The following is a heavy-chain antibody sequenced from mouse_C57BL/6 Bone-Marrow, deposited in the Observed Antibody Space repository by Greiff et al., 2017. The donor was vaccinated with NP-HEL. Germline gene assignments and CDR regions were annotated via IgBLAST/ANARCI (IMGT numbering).Heavy chain of an antibody. V-gene: IGHV2-9-1*01. Sequence: QVQLKESGPGLVAPSQSLSITCTVSGFSLTSYSISWVRQPPGKGLEWLGVICTGGGTNYNSAPKSRLSISKDNSKSQVFLKMNSLQTDDTARYCCARKAYYSNYGYDYWGQGTTLTVSS. CDR3: ARKAYYSNYGYDY. D-gene: IGHD2-5*01. J-gene: IGHJ2*01. CDR1: GFSLTSYS. CDR2: ICTGGGT.